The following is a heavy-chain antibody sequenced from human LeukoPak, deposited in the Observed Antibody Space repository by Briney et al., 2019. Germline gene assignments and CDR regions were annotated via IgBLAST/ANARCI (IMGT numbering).Heavy chain of an antibody. CDR1: GGSIDSNY. V-gene: IGHV4-59*08. CDR3: ARHDYSNYGDFDY. J-gene: IGHJ4*02. Sequence: SETLSLTCIVSGGSIDSNYWSWIRQPPGKGLEWIGYIYYSGSTYYNPSLKSRVTISVDTSKNQFSLKLSSVTAADTAVYYCARHDYSNYGDFDYWGQGTLVTVSS. CDR2: IYYSGST. D-gene: IGHD4-11*01.